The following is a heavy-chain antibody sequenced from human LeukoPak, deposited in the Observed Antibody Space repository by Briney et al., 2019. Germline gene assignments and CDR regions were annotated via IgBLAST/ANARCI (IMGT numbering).Heavy chain of an antibody. D-gene: IGHD3-22*01. V-gene: IGHV3-53*04. CDR2: IYSGGST. Sequence: GGSLRLSCAASGFTFSSYAMSWVRQAPGKGLEWVSVIYSGGSTYYADSVKGRFTISRHNSKNTLYLQMNSLRAEDTAVYYCARGDYYDSSGHFDYWGQGTLVTVSS. J-gene: IGHJ4*02. CDR3: ARGDYYDSSGHFDY. CDR1: GFTFSSYA.